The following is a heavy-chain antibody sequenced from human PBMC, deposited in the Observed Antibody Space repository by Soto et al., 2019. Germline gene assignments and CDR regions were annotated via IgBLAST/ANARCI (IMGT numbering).Heavy chain of an antibody. CDR3: ARAAFRSGYYGYYYGMDV. CDR2: IIPTLGTP. V-gene: IGHV1-69*01. J-gene: IGHJ6*02. Sequence: QVQLVQSGAEVKKPGSSVKVSCKASGGTFSTHAISWVGQAPGQGLEGLGGIIPTLGTPNYAQKFQGRVTVTADEYTSTAYMELSRLTSEDTAVYYCARAAFRSGYYGYYYGMDVWGQGTAVNV. D-gene: IGHD3-3*01. CDR1: GGTFSTHA.